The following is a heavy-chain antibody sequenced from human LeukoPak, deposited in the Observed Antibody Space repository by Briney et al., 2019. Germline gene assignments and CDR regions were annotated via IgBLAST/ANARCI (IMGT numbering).Heavy chain of an antibody. V-gene: IGHV3-33*01. Sequence: GGSLRLSCAASGFTFSSYGMHWVRQAPGKGLEWVAVIWYDGSNKYYADSVKGRFTISRDNSKNTLYLQMNSLRAEDTAVYYCAREADFWNGYYGTSDGDAFDIWGQGTMATVSS. D-gene: IGHD3-3*01. CDR2: IWYDGSNK. CDR3: AREADFWNGYYGTSDGDAFDI. CDR1: GFTFSSYG. J-gene: IGHJ3*02.